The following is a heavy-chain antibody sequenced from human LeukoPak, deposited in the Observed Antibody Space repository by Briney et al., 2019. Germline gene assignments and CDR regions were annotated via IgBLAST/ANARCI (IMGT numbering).Heavy chain of an antibody. CDR3: ARHGRLRIWFGELSSNWFDP. J-gene: IGHJ5*02. V-gene: IGHV1-46*01. CDR2: INPSGGST. Sequence: ASVKVSCKASGYTFTSYYMHWVRQAPGQGLEWMGIINPSGGSTSYAQKFQGRVTMTRDTSTSTVYMELSSLRAEDTAVYYCARHGRLRIWFGELSSNWFDPWGQGTLVTVSS. D-gene: IGHD3-10*01. CDR1: GYTFTSYY.